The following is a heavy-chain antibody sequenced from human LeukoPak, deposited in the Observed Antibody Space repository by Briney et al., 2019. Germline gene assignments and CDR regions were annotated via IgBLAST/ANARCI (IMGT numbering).Heavy chain of an antibody. CDR1: GSSISSGYY. J-gene: IGHJ4*02. CDR3: ARDCGPEVVRFDF. D-gene: IGHD1-14*01. V-gene: IGHV4-38-2*02. Sequence: SETLSLTCTVSGSSISSGYYWGWIRQPPGKGLEWIGNMHHSGHTYYNPSLRSRVTISIDTSNNQLSLKLTSVTAADTAVYYCARDCGPEVVRFDFWGQGTLVTVSS. CDR2: MHHSGHT.